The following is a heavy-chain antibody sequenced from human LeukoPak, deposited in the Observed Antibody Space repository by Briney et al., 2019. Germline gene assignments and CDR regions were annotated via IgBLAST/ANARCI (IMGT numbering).Heavy chain of an antibody. Sequence: PGGSLRLSCAASGFTLSDYYVSWIRQPPGKGLEWVAFISNSEFTTYYAASVKGRFTVSRDNAKDSVSLQMNSLRAEDTARYYCAREDSGGNSFDYWGQGAQVTVS. D-gene: IGHD4/OR15-4a*01. J-gene: IGHJ4*02. CDR1: GFTLSDYY. CDR2: ISNSEFTT. V-gene: IGHV3-11*01. CDR3: AREDSGGNSFDY.